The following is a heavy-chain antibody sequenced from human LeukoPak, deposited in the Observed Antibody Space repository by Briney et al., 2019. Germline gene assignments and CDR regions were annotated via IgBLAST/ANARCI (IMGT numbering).Heavy chain of an antibody. CDR1: GYTFTGYY. J-gene: IGHJ4*02. CDR3: ARARYSSSWSVFDY. V-gene: IGHV1-2*02. CDR2: INPNSGGT. Sequence: ASVKVSCKASGYTFTGYYMHWVRQAPGQGLEWMGWINPNSGGTNYAQKFQGRVTMTRDTSISTAYMELSRLRSDDTAVYYCARARYSSSWSVFDYWGQGTLVTVSS. D-gene: IGHD6-13*01.